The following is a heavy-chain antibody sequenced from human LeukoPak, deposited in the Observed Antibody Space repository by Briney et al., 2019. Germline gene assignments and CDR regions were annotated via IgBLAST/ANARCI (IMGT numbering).Heavy chain of an antibody. CDR3: ARDADIVVVPAATLDY. J-gene: IGHJ4*02. CDR2: INAGNGNT. CDR1: GYTFTSYA. V-gene: IGHV1-3*01. D-gene: IGHD2-2*01. Sequence: ASVKVSCKASGYTFTSYAMHWVRQAPGQRLEWMGWINAGNGNTKYSQKFQGRVTITRDTSASTAYMELSSLRSEDTAVYYCARDADIVVVPAATLDYWGQGTLVTVSS.